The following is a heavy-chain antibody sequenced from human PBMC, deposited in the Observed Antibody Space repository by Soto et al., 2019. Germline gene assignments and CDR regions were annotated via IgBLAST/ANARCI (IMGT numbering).Heavy chain of an antibody. CDR2: INPNSGDT. D-gene: IGHD7-27*01. CDR1: GYTFTDSY. J-gene: IGHJ3*02. Sequence: QVQLMQSATEVKKPGASVKVSCKASGYTFTDSYIHWVRQAPGQGLEWMGWINPNSGDTNYAQKFLGWVAMTRDTSTSTAYMDLNRLTSDDTAMYYCARANWANAFDIWGQGTMVTVS. CDR3: ARANWANAFDI. V-gene: IGHV1-2*04.